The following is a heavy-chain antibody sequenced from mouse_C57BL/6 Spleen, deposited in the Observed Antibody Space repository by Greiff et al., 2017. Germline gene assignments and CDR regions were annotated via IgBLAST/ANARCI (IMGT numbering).Heavy chain of an antibody. V-gene: IGHV3-6*01. Sequence: VQLQQSGPGLVKPSQSLSLTCSVTGYSITSGYYWNWIRQFPGNKLEWMGYISYDGSNNYNPSLKNRISITRDTSKNQFFLKLNSVTTEDTATYYCASTTVVATPGAMDYWGQGTSVTVSS. CDR2: ISYDGSN. CDR1: GYSITSGYY. D-gene: IGHD1-1*01. CDR3: ASTTVVATPGAMDY. J-gene: IGHJ4*01.